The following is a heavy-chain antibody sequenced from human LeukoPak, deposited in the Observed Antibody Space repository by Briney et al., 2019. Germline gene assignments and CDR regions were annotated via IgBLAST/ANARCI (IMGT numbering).Heavy chain of an antibody. D-gene: IGHD3-10*02. Sequence: PSETLSLTCTVSGGSISSYYWSWIRQPPGKGLEWIGYIYYSGNTNYNPSLKSRVTISVDTSKNQFSLKLSSVTAADTAVYYCARGQITMSPFDAFDIWGQGTMVTVSS. CDR3: ARGQITMSPFDAFDI. V-gene: IGHV4-59*01. CDR2: IYYSGNT. J-gene: IGHJ3*02. CDR1: GGSISSYY.